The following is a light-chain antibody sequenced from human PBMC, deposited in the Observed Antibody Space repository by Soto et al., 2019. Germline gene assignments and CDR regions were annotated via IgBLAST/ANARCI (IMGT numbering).Light chain of an antibody. Sequence: DIVMTQSPATLSASPGERATLSCRASQSVTTNLAWYQQKPGQAPKLLVYGATARASGIPARFSGSGSGTEFSLAISSLQSEDFALYYGQQYNNLPPWTFGQGTRVDIK. J-gene: IGKJ1*01. CDR3: QQYNNLPPWT. CDR1: QSVTTN. CDR2: GAT. V-gene: IGKV3-15*01.